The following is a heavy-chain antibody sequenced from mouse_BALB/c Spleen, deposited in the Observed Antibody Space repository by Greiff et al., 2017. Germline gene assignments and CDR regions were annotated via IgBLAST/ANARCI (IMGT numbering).Heavy chain of an antibody. CDR3: ARGFITTVVFDY. CDR2: ISTYYGDA. V-gene: IGHV1S137*01. CDR1: GYTFTDYA. Sequence: QVQLQQSGAELVRPGVSVKISCKGSGYTFTDYAMHWVKQSHAKSLEWIGVISTYYGDASYNQKFKGKATMTVDKSSSTAYMELARLTSEDSAIYYCARGFITTVVFDYWGQGTTLTVSS. J-gene: IGHJ2*01. D-gene: IGHD1-1*01.